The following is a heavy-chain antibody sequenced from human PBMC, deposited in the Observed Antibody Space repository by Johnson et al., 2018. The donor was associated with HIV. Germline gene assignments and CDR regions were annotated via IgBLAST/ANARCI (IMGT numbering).Heavy chain of an antibody. CDR1: AFTFDDYA. CDR2: IYSGGST. V-gene: IGHV3-66*01. D-gene: IGHD6-13*01. J-gene: IGHJ3*01. Sequence: MQLVESGGGVVQPGRSLRLSCAASAFTFDDYAMNWVRPAPGKGLEWVSVIYSGGSTYYADSVKGRFTISRDNSKNTLYLQMNSLRAEDTAMYYCARDGESQQLPLGDAFDVWGQGTMVTVSS. CDR3: ARDGESQQLPLGDAFDV.